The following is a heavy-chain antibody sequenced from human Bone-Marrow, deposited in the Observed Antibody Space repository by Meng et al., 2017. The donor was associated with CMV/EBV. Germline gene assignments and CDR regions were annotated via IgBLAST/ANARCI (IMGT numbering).Heavy chain of an antibody. CDR2: INWNGGST. Sequence: GESLKISCAASGFTFDDYGMSWVRQAPGKGLEWVSGINWNGGSTGYADSVKGRFTISRDNAKNTLYLQMNSLRAEDTAVYYCARGPHDYYDSSGYYYWGQGPWSPSPQ. CDR1: GFTFDDYG. J-gene: IGHJ4*02. V-gene: IGHV3-20*04. D-gene: IGHD3-22*01. CDR3: ARGPHDYYDSSGYYY.